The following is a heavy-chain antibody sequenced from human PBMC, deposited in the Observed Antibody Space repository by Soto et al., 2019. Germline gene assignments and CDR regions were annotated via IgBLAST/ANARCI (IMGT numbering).Heavy chain of an antibody. Sequence: PGGSLRLSCAASGSAFRTHGMHWVRQAPGKGLEWVAVIWGDESKKFYADSVKGRFTISKDNSKNTLFLQMNTLRVEDTAVYYCARGAVAAGDFDYWGQGTLVTVSS. D-gene: IGHD2-15*01. J-gene: IGHJ4*02. CDR3: ARGAVAAGDFDY. V-gene: IGHV3-33*01. CDR1: GSAFRTHG. CDR2: IWGDESKK.